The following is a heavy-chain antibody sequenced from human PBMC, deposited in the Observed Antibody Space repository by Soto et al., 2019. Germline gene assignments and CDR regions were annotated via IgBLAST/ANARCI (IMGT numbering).Heavy chain of an antibody. CDR3: ARDLREDGGIGWFAP. Sequence: QVQLVQSGAEVKKPGSSVKVSCKASGGTFSSYAISWVRQAPGQGLEWMGGIIPIFGTANYAQKFQGRVTITADEFTSTAYMERSSLRSEDTAVYYCARDLREDGGIGWFAPWGQGTLVTVSS. V-gene: IGHV1-69*01. J-gene: IGHJ5*02. CDR2: IIPIFGTA. D-gene: IGHD2-15*01. CDR1: GGTFSSYA.